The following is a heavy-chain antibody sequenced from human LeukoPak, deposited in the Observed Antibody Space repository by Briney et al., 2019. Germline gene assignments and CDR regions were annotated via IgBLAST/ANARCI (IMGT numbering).Heavy chain of an antibody. CDR3: ARAQSGFDP. Sequence: ASVKVSCKASGGTFSSYAISWVRQAPGQGLEWMGRIIPILGIANYAQKFQGRVTMTRDTSTSTVYMELSSLRSEDTAVYYCARAQSGFDPWGQGTLVTVSS. V-gene: IGHV1-69*04. J-gene: IGHJ5*02. CDR2: IIPILGIA. CDR1: GGTFSSYA.